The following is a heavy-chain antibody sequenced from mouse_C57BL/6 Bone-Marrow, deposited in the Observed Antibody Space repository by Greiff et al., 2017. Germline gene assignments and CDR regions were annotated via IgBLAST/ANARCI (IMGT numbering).Heavy chain of an antibody. CDR2: INPNNGGT. J-gene: IGHJ4*01. V-gene: IGHV1-26*01. CDR1: GYTFTDYY. Sequence: EVQLQQSGPELVKPGASVKISCKASGYTFTDYYMNWVKQSHGKSLEWIGDINPNNGGTSYNQKFKGKATLTVDKSSSTAYMELRSLTSKDSAVYYCAREVTRSGSSLWYAMDYWGQGTSVTVSS. D-gene: IGHD1-1*01. CDR3: AREVTRSGSSLWYAMDY.